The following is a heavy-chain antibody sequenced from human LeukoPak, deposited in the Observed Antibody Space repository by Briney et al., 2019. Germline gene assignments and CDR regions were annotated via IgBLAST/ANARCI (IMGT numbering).Heavy chain of an antibody. CDR3: GRGGGWSWSYYYHYMDV. CDR2: IFYDGTIQ. CDR1: GFIFRNYA. Sequence: PGGSLRLSCVTSGFIFRNYAMHWIRQTPGKGLEWVAVIFYDGTIQYYADSVKGRFTISRDNSKNTVYLQMSSLRAEDTAVYYWGRGGGWSWSYYYHYMDVWAKGPRSPSP. V-gene: IGHV3-30*04. J-gene: IGHJ6*03. D-gene: IGHD3-10*01.